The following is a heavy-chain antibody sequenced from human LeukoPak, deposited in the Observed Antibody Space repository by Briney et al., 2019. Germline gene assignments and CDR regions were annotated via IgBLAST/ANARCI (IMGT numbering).Heavy chain of an antibody. Sequence: GGSLRLSCAPSGFTFSRHGMHWVRQAPGKGLEWVAIISNDGSRKYYAHSVEGRFTISRDNSKNTLYLQMDSLRAEDTAVYYCASISSGWYWDYWGQGTLVTVSS. V-gene: IGHV3-30*03. D-gene: IGHD6-19*01. CDR2: ISNDGSRK. CDR1: GFTFSRHG. J-gene: IGHJ4*02. CDR3: ASISSGWYWDY.